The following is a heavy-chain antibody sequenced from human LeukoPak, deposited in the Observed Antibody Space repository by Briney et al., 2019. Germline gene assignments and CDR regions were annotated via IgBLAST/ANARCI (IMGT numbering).Heavy chain of an antibody. CDR1: GDSFTSVTDY. J-gene: IGHJ4*02. CDR3: ARETSLAGFASGLGFNY. Sequence: SETLSLTCTVSGDSFTSVTDYWAWIRQPPGKGLEWIGYIYGSGNTNYNPSLKSRVTMSIDTSKNQFSLMLTSVTAADTATYYCARETSLAGFASGLGFNYWGQGILFTVSS. V-gene: IGHV4-61*01. CDR2: IYGSGNT. D-gene: IGHD6-19*01.